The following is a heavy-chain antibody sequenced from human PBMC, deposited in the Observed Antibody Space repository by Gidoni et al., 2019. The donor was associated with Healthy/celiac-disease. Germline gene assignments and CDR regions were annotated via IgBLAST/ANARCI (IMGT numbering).Heavy chain of an antibody. CDR1: GFTFSSYG. CDR3: AKDGGYCSGGSCYSTYYYYYMDV. CDR2: ISYDGSNK. D-gene: IGHD2-15*01. Sequence: QMQLVESGGGVVQPGRSLRLSCAASGFTFSSYGMHWVRRAPGRGLDWVAVISYDGSNKYYADSLKGRFTISRDNSKNTLYLQMNSLRAEDTAVYYCAKDGGYCSGGSCYSTYYYYYMDVWGKGTTVTVSS. V-gene: IGHV3-30*18. J-gene: IGHJ6*03.